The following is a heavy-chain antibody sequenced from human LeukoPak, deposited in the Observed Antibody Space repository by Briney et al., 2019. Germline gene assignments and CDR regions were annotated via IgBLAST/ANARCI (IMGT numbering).Heavy chain of an antibody. D-gene: IGHD3-22*01. J-gene: IGHJ3*02. CDR1: GFTFRSYG. CDR3: AGAYESNGFSIYPLEI. CDR2: ISNDGSKK. V-gene: IGHV3-30*03. Sequence: GGSLRLSFAPLGFTFRSYGIHLVRQAPGKGLVWVAVISNDGSKKYYADSVKGRFTISRDNSKNTLYLQMNSLRAEDTAVYYCAGAYESNGFSIYPLEIWGQGTMVTVSS.